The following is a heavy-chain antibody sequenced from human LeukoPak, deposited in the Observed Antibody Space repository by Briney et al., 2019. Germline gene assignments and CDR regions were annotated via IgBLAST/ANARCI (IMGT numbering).Heavy chain of an antibody. CDR2: ILPGDSDT. CDR1: GYSFTNNW. V-gene: IGHV5-51*01. Sequence: PGESLKISCKGSGYSFTNNWIGWVRQMPGKGLEWMGIILPGDSDTRYSPSFQGQVTISADKSITTAYLQWSSLKASDTAMYYCARQRGEQGYFDYWGQGTLVTVSS. J-gene: IGHJ4*02. CDR3: ARQRGEQGYFDY. D-gene: IGHD3-10*01.